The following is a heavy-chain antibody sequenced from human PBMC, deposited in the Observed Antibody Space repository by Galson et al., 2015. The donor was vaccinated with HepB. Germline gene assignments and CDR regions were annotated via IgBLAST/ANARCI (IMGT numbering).Heavy chain of an antibody. Sequence: CAASGFTFSDYSMNWVRQVPGKGLEWVSYISSGSSTVHYVDSVKGRFTISRDNAKNSLYLQMNSLRDEDTAVYYCARDRVPGYYKRYDHYGMDVWGQGTTVTVSS. CDR1: GFTFSDYS. CDR3: ARDRVPGYYKRYDHYGMDV. CDR2: ISSGSSTV. D-gene: IGHD3-9*01. V-gene: IGHV3-48*02. J-gene: IGHJ6*02.